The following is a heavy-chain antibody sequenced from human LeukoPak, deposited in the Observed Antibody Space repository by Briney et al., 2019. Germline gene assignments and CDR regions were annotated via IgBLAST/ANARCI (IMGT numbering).Heavy chain of an antibody. D-gene: IGHD4-17*01. CDR3: ARDYGDSFDY. CDR2: INSDGSST. Sequence: VGSLRLSCAASGCTFGTYWMHWVRQVPGKGLMWVSRINSDGSSTNYADSVKGRFTISRDNAKNTLYLQMNSLRADDTAVYYCARDYGDSFDYWGQGTLLTVSS. J-gene: IGHJ4*02. CDR1: GCTFGTYW. V-gene: IGHV3-74*01.